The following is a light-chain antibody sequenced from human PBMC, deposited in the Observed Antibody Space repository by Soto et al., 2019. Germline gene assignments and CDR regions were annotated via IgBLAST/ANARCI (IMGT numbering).Light chain of an antibody. Sequence: QSVLTQTASVSGSPGQSITISCTGTSSDVGYYDYVSRYQQHPGKAPKLMIYAVSSRPSGVSNPFSGSKSGNTASLTISGLQAEDEADYYCSSYTSSSTLGVFGTGTKVTV. CDR1: SSDVGYYDY. CDR3: SSYTSSSTLGV. J-gene: IGLJ1*01. V-gene: IGLV2-14*01. CDR2: AVS.